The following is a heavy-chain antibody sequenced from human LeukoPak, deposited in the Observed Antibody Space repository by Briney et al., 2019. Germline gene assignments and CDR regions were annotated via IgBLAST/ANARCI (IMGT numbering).Heavy chain of an antibody. D-gene: IGHD1-26*01. Sequence: GGSLRLSCAASGFTFSSYAMSWVRQAPGKGLEWVSAISGSGGSTYYAGSVKGRFTISRDNSKNTLYLQMNSLRAEDTAVYYCARASGSYEKYYFDYWGQGTLVTVSS. CDR1: GFTFSSYA. CDR3: ARASGSYEKYYFDY. J-gene: IGHJ4*02. CDR2: ISGSGGST. V-gene: IGHV3-23*01.